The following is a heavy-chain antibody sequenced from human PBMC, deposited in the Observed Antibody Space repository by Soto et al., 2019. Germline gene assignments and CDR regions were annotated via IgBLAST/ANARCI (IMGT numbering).Heavy chain of an antibody. CDR3: ARVVAYCGGDCYWWYFDL. CDR2: IIPIFGTA. D-gene: IGHD2-21*02. V-gene: IGHV1-69*01. Sequence: QVQLVQSGAEVKKPGSSVKVSCKASGGTFSSYAISWVRQAPGQGLEWMGGIIPIFGTANYAQKFQGRVTSTADEYTSTAYMELSSLRSEDTAVYYCARVVAYCGGDCYWWYFDLWGRGTLVTVSS. CDR1: GGTFSSYA. J-gene: IGHJ2*01.